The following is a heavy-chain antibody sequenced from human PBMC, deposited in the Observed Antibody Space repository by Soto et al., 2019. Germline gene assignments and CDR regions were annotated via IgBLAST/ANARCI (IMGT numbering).Heavy chain of an antibody. D-gene: IGHD1-26*01. V-gene: IGHV3-53*04. CDR2: IYSGSST. J-gene: IGHJ6*02. Sequence: GGSLRLSCAASGFTVSSTYMSWVRQAPGKGLEWVSVIYSGSSTYYADSEKGRFTISRHNSKNTVYIQMNSLRAEDTDVYDCASSSGSYYYYYGMDVWGQGTTVTVSS. CDR3: ASSSGSYYYYYGMDV. CDR1: GFTVSSTY.